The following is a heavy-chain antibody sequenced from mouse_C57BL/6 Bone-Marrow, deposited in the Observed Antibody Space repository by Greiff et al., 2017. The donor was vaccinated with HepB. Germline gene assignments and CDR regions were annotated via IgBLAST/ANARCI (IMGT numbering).Heavy chain of an antibody. Sequence: QVQLQQPGAELVKPGASVKLSCKASGYTFTSYWMHWVKQRPGRGLEWIGRIDPNSGGTKYNEKLKSKATLTVDKPSSTAYMQLSSLTSEDSAVYDCARDYGSSYEYYFDYWGQGTTLTVSS. CDR3: ARDYGSSYEYYFDY. D-gene: IGHD1-1*01. V-gene: IGHV1-72*01. CDR2: IDPNSGGT. J-gene: IGHJ2*01. CDR1: GYTFTSYW.